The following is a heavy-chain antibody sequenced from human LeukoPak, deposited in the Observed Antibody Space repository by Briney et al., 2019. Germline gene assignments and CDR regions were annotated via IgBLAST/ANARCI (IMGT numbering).Heavy chain of an antibody. D-gene: IGHD5-18*01. CDR3: AAGRPYSLLDY. CDR1: GSSLSELS. Sequence: ASVKVSCTVSGSSLSELSLYWVRQAPGKGLEWMGGFDVIDSETFYAQKFQGRVTMTEDSSTDTAYMELRSLTSDDTALYYCAAGRPYSLLDYWGQGTLVTVSS. CDR2: FDVIDSET. V-gene: IGHV1-24*01. J-gene: IGHJ4*02.